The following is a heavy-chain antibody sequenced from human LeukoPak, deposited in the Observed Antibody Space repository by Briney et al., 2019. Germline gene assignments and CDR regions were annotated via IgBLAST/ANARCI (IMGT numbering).Heavy chain of an antibody. D-gene: IGHD2-21*02. V-gene: IGHV1-69*05. Sequence: GASVKVSCKASDYTFTSYGISWVRQAPGQGLEWMGGIIPIFGTANYAQKFQGRVTITTDESTSTAYMELSSLRSEDTAVYYCARGTGDCCGYNWFDPWGQGTLVTVSS. CDR3: ARGTGDCCGYNWFDP. CDR2: IIPIFGTA. J-gene: IGHJ5*02. CDR1: DYTFTSYG.